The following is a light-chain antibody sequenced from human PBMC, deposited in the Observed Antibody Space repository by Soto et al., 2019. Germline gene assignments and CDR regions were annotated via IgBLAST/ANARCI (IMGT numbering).Light chain of an antibody. CDR1: ISDVGGYNF. V-gene: IGLV2-14*01. CDR3: SSYTSSSTRV. CDR2: EVS. J-gene: IGLJ2*01. Sequence: QSALTQPASVSGSPGQSITISCTGTISDVGGYNFVSWYQQHPGKAPKLMIYEVSNRPSGVSNRFSGSKSGNTASLTISGLQAEDEADYYCSSYTSSSTRVFGGGTKVTVL.